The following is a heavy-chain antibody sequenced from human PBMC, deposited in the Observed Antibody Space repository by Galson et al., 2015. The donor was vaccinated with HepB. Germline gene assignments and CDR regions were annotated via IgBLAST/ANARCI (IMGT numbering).Heavy chain of an antibody. CDR3: ARDRGGICGVSNNLDV. V-gene: IGHV1-69*13. Sequence: SVKVSCKASGDTFKSYAISWVRQAPGQGLDWMGGIIPIFGTTNYAQKFQGRLTITAYESTSAAYMELISLRSDDTAVYYCARDRGGICGVSNNLDVWGQGTTVTVSS. CDR2: IIPIFGTT. CDR1: GDTFKSYA. J-gene: IGHJ6*02. D-gene: IGHD3-3*01.